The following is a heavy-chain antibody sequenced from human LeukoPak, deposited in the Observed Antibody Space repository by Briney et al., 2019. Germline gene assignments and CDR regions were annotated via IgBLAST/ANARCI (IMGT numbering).Heavy chain of an antibody. CDR2: IYHSGST. J-gene: IGHJ4*02. CDR1: GGSISSSSYH. V-gene: IGHV4-39*07. D-gene: IGHD3-10*01. Sequence: SETLSLTCTVSGGSISSSSYHWGWIRQPPGKGLEWIGSIYHSGSTYYNPSLKSRVTISVDTSKNQFSLKLSSVTAADTAVYYCARDRFVTMVRGVIVHWGQGTLVTVSS. CDR3: ARDRFVTMVRGVIVH.